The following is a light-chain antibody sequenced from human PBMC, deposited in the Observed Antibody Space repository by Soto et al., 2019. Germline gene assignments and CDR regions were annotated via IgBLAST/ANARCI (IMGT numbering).Light chain of an antibody. CDR3: QQIDDYPRT. J-gene: IGKJ1*01. Sequence: QLTQSPSSLSASVGDRVTITCRAGQGISSSLAWYQQKPGKAPNLLISASSTLQTGVPSRFSGSGSGTDFALTISSLQPEDFATYYCQQIDDYPRTFGQGTKVEIK. CDR2: ASS. V-gene: IGKV1-9*01. CDR1: QGISSS.